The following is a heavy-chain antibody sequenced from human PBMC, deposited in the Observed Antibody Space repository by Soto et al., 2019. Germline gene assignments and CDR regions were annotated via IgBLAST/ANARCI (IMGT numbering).Heavy chain of an antibody. Sequence: PSETLSLTCAVSGGSFSGYYWSWIRQPPGKGLEWIGEINHSGSTNYNPSLKSRVTISVDTSKNQFSLKLSSVTAADTAVYYCARGGYSYGLRLTHFDYWGQGTLVTVSS. CDR1: GGSFSGYY. CDR2: INHSGST. CDR3: ARGGYSYGLRLTHFDY. J-gene: IGHJ4*02. V-gene: IGHV4-34*01. D-gene: IGHD5-18*01.